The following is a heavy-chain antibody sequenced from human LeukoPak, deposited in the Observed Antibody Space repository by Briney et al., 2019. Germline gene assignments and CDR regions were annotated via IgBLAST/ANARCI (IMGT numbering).Heavy chain of an antibody. Sequence: SETLSLTCTVSGGSISSSSYYWGWIRQPPGEGLEWIGSIYYSGSTYHNPSLKSRVTISVDTSKNQFSLKLSSVTAADTAVYYCARLGYYDSSGLDYWGQGTLVTVSS. D-gene: IGHD3-22*01. CDR1: GGSISSSSYY. V-gene: IGHV4-39*01. J-gene: IGHJ4*02. CDR2: IYYSGST. CDR3: ARLGYYDSSGLDY.